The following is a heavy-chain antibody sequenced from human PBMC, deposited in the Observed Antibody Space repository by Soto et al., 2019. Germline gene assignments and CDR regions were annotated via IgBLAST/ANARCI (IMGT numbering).Heavy chain of an antibody. CDR3: AKAGILSSWANVLLWFGEHFDY. D-gene: IGHD3-10*01. CDR2: ISYDGSNK. J-gene: IGHJ4*02. Sequence: GGSLRLSCAASGFTFSSYGMHWVRQAPGKGLEWVAVISYDGSNKYYADSVKGRFTISRDNSKNTLYLQMNSLRAEDTAVYYCAKAGILSSWANVLLWFGEHFDYWGQGTLVTVSS. V-gene: IGHV3-30*18. CDR1: GFTFSSYG.